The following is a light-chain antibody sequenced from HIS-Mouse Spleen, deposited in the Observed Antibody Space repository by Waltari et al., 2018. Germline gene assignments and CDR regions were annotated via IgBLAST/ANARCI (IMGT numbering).Light chain of an antibody. J-gene: IGLJ2*01. CDR3: SSYTSSSFNVV. CDR1: SSDVGGYNY. Sequence: QSALTQPASVSGSPGQSITISCTGTSSDVGGYNYVSWYQQHPGKPPKLMIYDVRNRPSGVSNRFSGSKSGDTASLTISGLRAEDEADYYCSSYTSSSFNVVFGGGTKLTVL. CDR2: DVR. V-gene: IGLV2-14*03.